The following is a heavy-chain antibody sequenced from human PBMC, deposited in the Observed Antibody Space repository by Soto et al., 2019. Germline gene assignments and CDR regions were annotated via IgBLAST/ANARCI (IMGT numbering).Heavy chain of an antibody. D-gene: IGHD2-2*01. Sequence: GGSLSLSCAASGFTFSSYSRSWVRQAPGKGLEWVSAISGSGGSTYYADSVKGRFTISRDNSKNTLYLQMNSLRAEDTAVYYCAKDRDIVVVPAAMSLNWFDPWGQGTLVTVSS. J-gene: IGHJ5*02. V-gene: IGHV3-23*01. CDR3: AKDRDIVVVPAAMSLNWFDP. CDR2: ISGSGGST. CDR1: GFTFSSYS.